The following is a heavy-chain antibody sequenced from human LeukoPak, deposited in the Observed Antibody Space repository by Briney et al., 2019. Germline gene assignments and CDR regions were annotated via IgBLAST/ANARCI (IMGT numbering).Heavy chain of an antibody. V-gene: IGHV7-4-1*02. CDR1: GYTFTSYA. CDR2: LNTNTGNP. CDR3: EAIEYDYVWGSYRADAFDI. D-gene: IGHD3-16*02. Sequence: ASVKVSCKASGYTFTSYAMNWVRQAPGQGLEWMGWLNTNTGNPTYDQGFTGGFVFSLDTSVSTAYLQISRLKAEDTAVYYCEAIEYDYVWGSYRADAFDIWGQGTMVTVSS. J-gene: IGHJ3*02.